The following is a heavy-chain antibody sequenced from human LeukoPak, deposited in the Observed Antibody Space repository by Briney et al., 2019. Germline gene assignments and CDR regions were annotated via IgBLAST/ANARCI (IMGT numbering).Heavy chain of an antibody. D-gene: IGHD3-10*01. Sequence: ASVKVSCKASGYTFTSYGISWVRQAPGQGLEWMGWISAYNGNTNYAQKLQGRVTMTTDTSTSTAYMELRSLRSDDTAVYYCARLDYYGSGSYFPDYWGQGTLVTVSS. CDR2: ISAYNGNT. J-gene: IGHJ4*02. CDR3: ARLDYYGSGSYFPDY. V-gene: IGHV1-18*01. CDR1: GYTFTSYG.